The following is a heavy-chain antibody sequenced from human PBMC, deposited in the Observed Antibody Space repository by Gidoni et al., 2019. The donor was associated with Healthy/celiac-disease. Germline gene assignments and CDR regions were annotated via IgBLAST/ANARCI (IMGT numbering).Heavy chain of an antibody. D-gene: IGHD2-2*02. CDR2: IYYSGST. CDR3: ARSGGYCSSTSCYNSWYFDL. J-gene: IGHJ2*01. CDR1: GGSISSGGYY. V-gene: IGHV4-31*03. Sequence: QVQLQESGPGLVKPSQTLSLTCTVSGGSISSGGYYWSWIRQHPGKGLEWIGYIYYSGSTYYNPSLKSRVTISVDTSKNQFSLKLSSVTAADTAVYYCARSGGYCSSTSCYNSWYFDLWGRGTLVTVSS.